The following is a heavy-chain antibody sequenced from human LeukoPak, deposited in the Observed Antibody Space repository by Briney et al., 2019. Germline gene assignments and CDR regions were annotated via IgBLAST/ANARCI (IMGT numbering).Heavy chain of an antibody. D-gene: IGHD2-21*02. J-gene: IGHJ1*01. V-gene: IGHV5-51*01. CDR3: ARLQYCGGDCSSSAYFQH. Sequence: GESLKISCKDSGYSFTSYWIGWVRQMPGKGLEWMGMIYPGDSDTRYSPSFQGQVTISADKSISTAYLQWSSLKASDTAMYYCARLQYCGGDCSSSAYFQHWGQGTLVTVSS. CDR2: IYPGDSDT. CDR1: GYSFTSYW.